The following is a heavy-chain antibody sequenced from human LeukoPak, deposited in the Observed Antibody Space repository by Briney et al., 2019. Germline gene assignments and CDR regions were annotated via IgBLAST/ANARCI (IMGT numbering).Heavy chain of an antibody. J-gene: IGHJ5*02. CDR2: IYPGDSDT. CDR3: SRTDIAASGTEHWFDP. CDR1: GYSFTSYW. D-gene: IGHD6-13*01. V-gene: IGHV5-51*01. Sequence: GESLKISCKGSGYSFTSYWIGWVRQMPGKGREWMGIIYPGDSDTRYSPSFQGQVTISADKSISTAYLQWSSLKASDTAMYYCSRTDIAASGTEHWFDPWGQGTLVTVSS.